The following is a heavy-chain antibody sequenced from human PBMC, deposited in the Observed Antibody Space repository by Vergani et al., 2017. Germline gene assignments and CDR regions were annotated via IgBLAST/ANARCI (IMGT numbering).Heavy chain of an antibody. CDR3: TQCANSVPRLPVY. D-gene: IGHD5/OR15-5a*01. Sequence: EVQLVQSGAEVKKPGESLKISCQGSGYSITNYWIAWVRQRPGKGLEWVSGISASGAENTDYGDSVKGRFTISKSNSKRTMFLQRNGLTSEDTAIYYCTQCANSVPRLPVYWGQGALVAVSS. CDR2: SASGAENT. V-gene: IGHV5-51*03. CDR1: GYSITNYW. J-gene: IGHJ4*02.